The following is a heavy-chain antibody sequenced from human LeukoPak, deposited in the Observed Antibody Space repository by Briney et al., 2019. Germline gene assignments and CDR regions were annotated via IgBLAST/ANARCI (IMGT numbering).Heavy chain of an antibody. D-gene: IGHD6-6*01. Sequence: GGSLRLSCAASGFTFSSYAMSWVRQAPGTGLEWVSAISGSGGSTYYADSVKGRFTISRDNSKNTLYLQLNSLRPKDTAVYHCAKEEYSISPALDYWGQGTLVTVSS. CDR3: AKEEYSISPALDY. CDR2: ISGSGGST. V-gene: IGHV3-23*01. J-gene: IGHJ4*02. CDR1: GFTFSSYA.